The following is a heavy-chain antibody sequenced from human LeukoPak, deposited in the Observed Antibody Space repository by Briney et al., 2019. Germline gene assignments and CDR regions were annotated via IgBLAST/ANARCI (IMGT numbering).Heavy chain of an antibody. V-gene: IGHV4-38-2*02. CDR2: MYHSGNT. CDR3: ARVGSWDLDY. CDR1: GYSISSGTY. D-gene: IGHD6-13*01. Sequence: SETLSLTCSVSGYSISSGTYWGWIRQPPGKGLEWIGSMYHSGNTYYNPSLKSRVTISVDTSKNHFSLKLSSVTAADTAVYYCARVGSWDLDYWGQGTLVTVSS. J-gene: IGHJ4*02.